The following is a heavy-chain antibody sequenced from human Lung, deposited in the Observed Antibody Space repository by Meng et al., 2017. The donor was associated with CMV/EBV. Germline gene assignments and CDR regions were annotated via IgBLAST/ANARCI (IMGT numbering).Heavy chain of an antibody. V-gene: IGHV1-2*02. D-gene: IGHD7-27*01. CDR1: GYTFTLFD. J-gene: IGHJ3*01. CDR2: INPNTDGT. CDR3: ARDRSLSRLGRSDAFDF. Sequence: ASVKVSXKASGYTFTLFDIHWVRQAPGQGLEWLGWINPNTDGTNYAQRFQGRVAMTCDTSITTAYMEPSSLTSDDTAIYYCARDRSLSRLGRSDAFDFRGQGTRVTVSS.